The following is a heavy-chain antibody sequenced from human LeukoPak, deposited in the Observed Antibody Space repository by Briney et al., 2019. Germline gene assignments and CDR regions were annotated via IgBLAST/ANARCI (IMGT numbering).Heavy chain of an antibody. CDR1: GFTFSGSP. CDR2: ISRDGNSN. J-gene: IGHJ6*03. Sequence: PGGSLRLSCAASGFTFSGSPMHWVRQAPGKGLEWVAIISRDGNSNYYADSVKGRFTISRDNAKNSLYLQMNSLRAEDTAVYYCARDGSTSYYYYYYMDVWGKGTTVTVSS. V-gene: IGHV3-30*07. CDR3: ARDGSTSYYYYYYMDV. D-gene: IGHD2-2*01.